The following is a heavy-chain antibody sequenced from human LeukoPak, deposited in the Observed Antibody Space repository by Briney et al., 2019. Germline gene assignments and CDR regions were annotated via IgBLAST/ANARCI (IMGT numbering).Heavy chain of an antibody. D-gene: IGHD3-22*01. CDR2: IWYDGSNK. V-gene: IGHV3-33*01. J-gene: IGHJ4*02. CDR3: AREDSSGYYPEYYFDY. CDR1: GFTFSSYG. Sequence: AGGSLRLSCAASGFTFSSYGMHWVRQAPGKGLEWVAVIWYDGSNKYYADSVKGRFTISRDNSKNTLYLQMNSLRAEDTAVYYCAREDSSGYYPEYYFDYWDQGTLVTVSS.